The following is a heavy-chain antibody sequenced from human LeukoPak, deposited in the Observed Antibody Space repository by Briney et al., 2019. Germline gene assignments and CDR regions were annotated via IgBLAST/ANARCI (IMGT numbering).Heavy chain of an antibody. Sequence: GESLKISCKGSGYNFTIYRIGWVRQMPGKGLEWMGIIYPGDSDTRYSPSFQGQVTISADKSISTAYLQWSSLKASDTAMYYCARLPGVAGTHFDYWGQGTLVTVSS. CDR3: ARLPGVAGTHFDY. D-gene: IGHD6-19*01. V-gene: IGHV5-51*01. CDR2: IYPGDSDT. CDR1: GYNFTIYR. J-gene: IGHJ4*02.